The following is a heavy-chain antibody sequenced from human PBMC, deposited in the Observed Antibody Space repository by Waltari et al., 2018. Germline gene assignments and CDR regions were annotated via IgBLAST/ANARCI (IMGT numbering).Heavy chain of an antibody. V-gene: IGHV3-30*04. CDR3: VREHPNSGNYLIDC. Sequence: QVMLVESVARVVEPGGPSGLPLAPSRFFSINFAVHWVRLVPANGLEWVALITYDGMYKYYADSVKGRFTISRDSSKSSLYLHMNSLRPEDTALYYCVREHPNSGNYLIDCWGQGTLVTVSS. D-gene: IGHD1-26*01. CDR2: ITYDGMYK. J-gene: IGHJ4*02. CDR1: RFFSINFA.